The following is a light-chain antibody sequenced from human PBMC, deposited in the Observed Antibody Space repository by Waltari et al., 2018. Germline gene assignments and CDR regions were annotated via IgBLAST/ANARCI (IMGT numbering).Light chain of an antibody. CDR1: LSISSW. J-gene: IGKJ3*01. Sequence: DIQMTQLPSTLSAPVVDSVTITCRASLSISSWLAWYQQKPGKAPTLLIYTASSLESGVPSSFSGSRSGDEVNLTIGSLQPNDYATEYCRRENTDTPQITFNPGTKVDIK. CDR2: TAS. V-gene: IGKV1-5*03. CDR3: RRENTDTPQIT.